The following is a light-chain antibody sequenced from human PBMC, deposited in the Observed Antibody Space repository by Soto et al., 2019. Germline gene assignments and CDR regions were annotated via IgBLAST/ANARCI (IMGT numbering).Light chain of an antibody. V-gene: IGLV2-14*01. CDR3: TSYTSSNRI. CDR2: EVS. CDR1: RTDVGGSHY. J-gene: IGLJ2*01. Sequence: QSALTQPASVSGSPGQSITSSCTGTRTDVGGSHYVSWYQQHPGTAPKLIIFEVSNRPSGVSNRFSGSKSGNTASLTISGLQAEDEADYYCTSYTSSNRIFGGGTKLTVL.